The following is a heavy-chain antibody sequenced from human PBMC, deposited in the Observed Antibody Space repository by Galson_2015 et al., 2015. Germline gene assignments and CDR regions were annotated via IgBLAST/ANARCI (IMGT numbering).Heavy chain of an antibody. CDR1: GFTFSSYG. CDR3: ARDRFYSNPTHNWFDP. D-gene: IGHD4-11*01. J-gene: IGHJ5*02. Sequence: SLRLSCAASGFTFSSYGMHWVRQAPGKGLEWVAVIWYDGSNKYYADSVKGRFTISRDNSKNTLYLQMNSLRAEDTAVYYCARDRFYSNPTHNWFDPWGQGTLVTVSS. V-gene: IGHV3-33*01. CDR2: IWYDGSNK.